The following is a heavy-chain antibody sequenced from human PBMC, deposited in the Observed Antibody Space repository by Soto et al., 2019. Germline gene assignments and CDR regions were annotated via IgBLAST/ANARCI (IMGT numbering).Heavy chain of an antibody. D-gene: IGHD1-1*01. J-gene: IGHJ4*02. CDR1: GYTFTGYY. CDR2: INPNSGGT. V-gene: IGHV1-2*02. CDR3: ARAALLTFNEEFDY. Sequence: QVQLVQSGAEVKKPGTSVKVSCKASGYTFTGYYMHWVRQAPGQGLEWMGWINPNSGGTNYAQKFQRRVTMTRDTSISTAYMELSRLRSDDTAVYYSARAALLTFNEEFDYWGQGTLVTVSS.